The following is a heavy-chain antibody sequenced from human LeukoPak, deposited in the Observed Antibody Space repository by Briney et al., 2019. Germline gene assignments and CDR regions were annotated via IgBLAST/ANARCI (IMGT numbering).Heavy chain of an antibody. Sequence: GGSLRLSCAASGFTFKNYDMNWVRQAPGKGLEWVASISRSSSYIFYADSVKGRFTISRDDGNNSVSLRMSGLRVEDTAIYYCARDAFKWDLDYWGLGALVTVSS. CDR3: ARDAFKWDLDY. CDR2: ISRSSSYI. D-gene: IGHD1-26*01. J-gene: IGHJ4*02. CDR1: GFTFKNYD. V-gene: IGHV3-21*06.